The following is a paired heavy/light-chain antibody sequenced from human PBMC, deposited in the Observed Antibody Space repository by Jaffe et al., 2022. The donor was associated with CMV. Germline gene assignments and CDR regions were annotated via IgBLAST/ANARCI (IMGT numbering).Light chain of an antibody. Sequence: SYELTQPPAVSVSPGQKASITCSGDKLGDKFASWYQQKPGQSPVLVIYQDSQRPSGIPERFSGSNSGSTATLTISGTQPMDEADYYCQAWDSSTFWVFGGGTKLTVL. CDR1: KLGDKF. J-gene: IGLJ3*02. CDR3: QAWDSSTFWV. CDR2: QDS. V-gene: IGLV3-1*01.
Heavy chain of an antibody. CDR2: ISGDYYST. CDR1: GFTFSTYA. D-gene: IGHD3-10*01. CDR3: AKVPGDFSSGTSHKIFDY. V-gene: IGHV3-23*01. Sequence: EVQLLESGGGLVQPGGSLRLSCAASGFTFSTYAMSWVRQAPGKGLEWVSSISGDYYSTYYADSVKGRFTISRDNSKNTLYLQMNSLRADDTAVYYCAKVPGDFSSGTSHKIFDYWGQGTLVTVSS. J-gene: IGHJ4*02.